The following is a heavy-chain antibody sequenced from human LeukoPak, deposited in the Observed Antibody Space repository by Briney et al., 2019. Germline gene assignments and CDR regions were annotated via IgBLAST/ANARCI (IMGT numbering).Heavy chain of an antibody. CDR3: ARFGWIGELFPGLSVY. D-gene: IGHD3-10*01. CDR1: GYTFSGYY. V-gene: IGHV1-2*02. J-gene: IGHJ4*02. CDR2: INPNSVGT. Sequence: GASVKVSCNASGYTFSGYYMNWVRQAPGQGLEWMGWINPNSVGTNYAQKFQGRVTMTTDTSISPAYMELSRLRSDDTAVYYCARFGWIGELFPGLSVYWGQGTLVTVSS.